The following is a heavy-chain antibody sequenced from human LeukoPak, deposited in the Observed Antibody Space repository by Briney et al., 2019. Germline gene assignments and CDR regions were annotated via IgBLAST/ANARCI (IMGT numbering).Heavy chain of an antibody. CDR3: TTYYYDSSEGDYFDY. CDR1: GFTFSSYT. D-gene: IGHD3-22*01. V-gene: IGHV3-15*01. J-gene: IGHJ4*02. CDR2: IKSKTDGGTT. Sequence: PGGSLRLSCTASGFTFSSYTMTWVRQAPGKGLEWVGRIKSKTDGGTTDYAAPVKGRFTISRDDSKNTLYLQMNSLKTEDTAVYYCTTYYYDSSEGDYFDYWGQGTLVTVSS.